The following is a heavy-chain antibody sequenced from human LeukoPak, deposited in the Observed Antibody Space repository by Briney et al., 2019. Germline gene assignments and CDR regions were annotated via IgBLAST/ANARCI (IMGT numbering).Heavy chain of an antibody. CDR3: ARDTTVTTTTTGNFDI. CDR2: IYTSGST. CDR1: GGSISSYY. Sequence: KPSETLSLTCTVSGGSISSYYWSWIRQPAGKGLEWIGRIYTSGSTNYNPSLKSRVTMSVDTSKNQFSLKLSSVTAADTAVYYCARDTTVTTTTTGNFDIWGQGIMVTVSS. V-gene: IGHV4-4*07. D-gene: IGHD4-17*01. J-gene: IGHJ3*02.